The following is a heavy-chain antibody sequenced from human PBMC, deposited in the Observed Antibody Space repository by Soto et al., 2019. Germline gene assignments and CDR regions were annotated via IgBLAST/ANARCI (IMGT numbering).Heavy chain of an antibody. D-gene: IGHD4-17*01. CDR3: ARVDYGDYEWDY. Sequence: GGSLRLSCAASGFTFSSYGMHWVRQAPGKGLEWVAVIWYDGSNKYYADSVKGRFTISRDNSKNTLYLQMNSLRAEDTAVYYCARVDYGDYEWDYWGQGTLVTVSS. V-gene: IGHV3-33*01. CDR2: IWYDGSNK. CDR1: GFTFSSYG. J-gene: IGHJ4*02.